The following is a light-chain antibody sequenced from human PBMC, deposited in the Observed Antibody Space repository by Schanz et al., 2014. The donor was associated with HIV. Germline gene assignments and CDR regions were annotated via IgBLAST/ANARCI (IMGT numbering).Light chain of an antibody. CDR3: QSYDNSNRWV. J-gene: IGLJ3*02. CDR2: EDN. V-gene: IGLV6-57*04. CDR1: SGSIASNY. Sequence: NFMLTQPHSVSESPGKTVTISCTRSSGSIASNYVQWYQQRPGSGPTTVIYEDNQRPSGVPDRFSGSIDSSSNSASLTISGLKTEDEADYYCQSYDNSNRWVFGGGTKLTVL.